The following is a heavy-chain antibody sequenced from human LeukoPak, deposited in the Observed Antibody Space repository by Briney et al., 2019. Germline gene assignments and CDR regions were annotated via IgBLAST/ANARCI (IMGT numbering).Heavy chain of an antibody. J-gene: IGHJ3*02. Sequence: PGGSLRLSCAASGFTFSSYAMSWVRQAPGKGLEWVSAISGSGGSTYYADSVKGRFTISRDNSKNTLYLQMNSLRAEDTAVYYCATLMGHCSSTSCHAFDIWGQGTMVTVSS. D-gene: IGHD2-2*01. CDR3: ATLMGHCSSTSCHAFDI. V-gene: IGHV3-23*01. CDR1: GFTFSSYA. CDR2: ISGSGGST.